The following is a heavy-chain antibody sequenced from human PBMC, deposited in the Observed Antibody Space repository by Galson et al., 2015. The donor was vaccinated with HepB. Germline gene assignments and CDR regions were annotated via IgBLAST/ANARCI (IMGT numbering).Heavy chain of an antibody. CDR2: ISWNSGSI. CDR3: AKDIENCSGGSCYSMNGYYYYYYGMDV. J-gene: IGHJ6*02. V-gene: IGHV3-9*01. CDR1: GFTFDDYA. D-gene: IGHD2-15*01. Sequence: SLRLSCAASGFTFDDYAMHWVRQAPGKGLEWVSGISWNSGSIGYADSVKGRFTISRDNAKNSLYLQMNSLRAEDTALYYCAKDIENCSGGSCYSMNGYYYYYYGMDVWGQGTTVTVSS.